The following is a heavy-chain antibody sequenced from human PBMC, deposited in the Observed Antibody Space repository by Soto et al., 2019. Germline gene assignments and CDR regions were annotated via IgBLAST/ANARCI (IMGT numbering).Heavy chain of an antibody. CDR2: ISYDGRPK. Sequence: GGSLRLSCAASGFTFSTFSMIWVRQAPGRGLEWISYISYDGRPKYYADSVKGRFTISRDNSKNTLYLQMNSLKTEDTAVYYCTTAGSYRSANFDYWGQGTLVTVSS. CDR3: TTAGSYRSANFDY. J-gene: IGHJ4*02. V-gene: IGHV3-48*01. D-gene: IGHD3-16*02. CDR1: GFTFSTFS.